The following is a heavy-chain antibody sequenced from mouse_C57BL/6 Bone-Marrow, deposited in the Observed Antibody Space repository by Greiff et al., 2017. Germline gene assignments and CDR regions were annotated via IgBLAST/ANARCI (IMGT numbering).Heavy chain of an antibody. D-gene: IGHD1-1*01. CDR3: ARRVTTVVAKTAYWYFDV. CDR1: GYTFTSYG. J-gene: IGHJ1*03. Sequence: QVQLQQSGAELARPGASVKLSCKASGYTFTSYGISWVKQRPGQGLEWIGEIYPRSGNTYYNEKFKGKATLTADKSSSTAYMELRSLTSEDSAVYCCARRVTTVVAKTAYWYFDVWGTGTTVTVSS. CDR2: IYPRSGNT. V-gene: IGHV1-81*01.